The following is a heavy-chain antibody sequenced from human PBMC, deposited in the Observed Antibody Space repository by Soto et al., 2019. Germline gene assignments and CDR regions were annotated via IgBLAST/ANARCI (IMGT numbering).Heavy chain of an antibody. Sequence: PGGAPRLSCAASGFTFGSYSMSWVRQAPGKGLEWVSGFSTGGDGGTIYYADSVKGRFTISRDNSKSTLFLQMNSLRAEDTAIYYCAKVSAAPGRSYYYYGLDVWGQGTTFTVSS. CDR1: GFTFGSYS. CDR3: AKVSAAPGRSYYYYGLDV. V-gene: IGHV3-23*01. CDR2: FSTGGDGGTI. D-gene: IGHD6-13*01. J-gene: IGHJ6*02.